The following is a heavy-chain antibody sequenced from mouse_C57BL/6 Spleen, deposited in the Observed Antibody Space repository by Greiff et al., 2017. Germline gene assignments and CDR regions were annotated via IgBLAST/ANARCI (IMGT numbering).Heavy chain of an antibody. D-gene: IGHD1-1*02. CDR1: GYTFTSYW. CDR2: IDPSDSET. Sequence: QVQLQQPGAELVRPGSSVKLSCKASGYTFTSYWMHWVKQRPIQGLEWIGNIDPSDSETHYNQKFKDKATLTVDKSSSTAYMQLSSLTSEDSAVYYCAMYGAYAMDYWGQGTSVTVSS. CDR3: AMYGAYAMDY. V-gene: IGHV1-52*01. J-gene: IGHJ4*01.